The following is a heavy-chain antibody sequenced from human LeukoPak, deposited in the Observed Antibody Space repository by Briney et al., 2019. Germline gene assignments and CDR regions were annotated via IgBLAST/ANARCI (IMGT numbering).Heavy chain of an antibody. V-gene: IGHV6-1*01. CDR1: GDSVSSNSAA. Sequence: SQTLSLTCAISGDSVSSNSAAWSWIRQSPSRGLEWLGRTYYRSKWYNDYAVSVKSRITINPDTSKNQFSLQLNSVTPEDTAVYYCARDPGYAMGWFDPWGQGTLVTVSS. CDR3: ARDPGYAMGWFDP. CDR2: TYYRSKWYN. D-gene: IGHD2-8*01. J-gene: IGHJ5*02.